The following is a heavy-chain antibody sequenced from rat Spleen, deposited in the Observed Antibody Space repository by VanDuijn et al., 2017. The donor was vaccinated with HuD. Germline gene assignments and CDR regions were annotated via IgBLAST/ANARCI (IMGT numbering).Heavy chain of an antibody. V-gene: IGHV5-29*01. Sequence: EVKLVESDGGLVQPGRSLKLSCAASGFTFSDYYMAWVRQAPARGLEWVATISYDGRRTYYRDSVKGRFTISRDNARSTLYLQMDSLRSEDTATYYCASRTGNWFAYWGQGTLVTASS. CDR1: GFTFSDYY. CDR3: ASRTGNWFAY. D-gene: IGHD5-1*01. CDR2: ISYDGRRT. J-gene: IGHJ3*01.